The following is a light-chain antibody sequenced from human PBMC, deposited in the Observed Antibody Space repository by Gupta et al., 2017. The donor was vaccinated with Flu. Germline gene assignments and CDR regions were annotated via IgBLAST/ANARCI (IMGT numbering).Light chain of an antibody. CDR3: RQDDSLPHA. Sequence: DIQMTQSPSSLSASVGDRVTITCQAGRDISNYLDWYQQKPGKAPKLLIYDASKVETGVPSRFSGVGSGTDFTLTISSRQPDDLATYYCRQDDSLPHAFGQGTXLEI. CDR2: DAS. J-gene: IGKJ2*01. V-gene: IGKV1-33*01. CDR1: RDISNY.